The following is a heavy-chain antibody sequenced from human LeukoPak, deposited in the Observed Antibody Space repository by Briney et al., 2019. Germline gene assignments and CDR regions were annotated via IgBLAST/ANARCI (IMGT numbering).Heavy chain of an antibody. CDR2: INPSGGST. CDR1: GYTFTSYY. CDR3: ARDRPYCGGDCPPDY. V-gene: IGHV1-46*01. J-gene: IGHJ4*02. D-gene: IGHD2-21*02. Sequence: ASVKVSCKASGYTFTSYYMHWVRQAPGQGLEWMRIINPSGGSTSYAQKFQGRVTMTRDMSTSTVYMELSGLRSEDTAVYYCARDRPYCGGDCPPDYWGQGTLVTVSS.